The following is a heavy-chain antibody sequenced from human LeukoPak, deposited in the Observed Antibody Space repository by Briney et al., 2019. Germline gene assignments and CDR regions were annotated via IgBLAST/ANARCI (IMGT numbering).Heavy chain of an antibody. V-gene: IGHV4-59*01. D-gene: IGHD3-22*01. J-gene: IGHJ4*02. Sequence: PSETLSLTCTVSSGSISSYYWSWIRQPPGKGLEWIGYIYYSGSTNYNPSLKSRVTISVDTSKNQFSLKLSSVTAADTAVYYCARVCDDSSGCLDYWGQGTLVTVSS. CDR1: SGSISSYY. CDR2: IYYSGST. CDR3: ARVCDDSSGCLDY.